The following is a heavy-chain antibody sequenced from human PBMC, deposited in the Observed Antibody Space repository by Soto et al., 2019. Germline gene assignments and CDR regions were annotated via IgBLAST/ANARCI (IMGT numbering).Heavy chain of an antibody. V-gene: IGHV4-38-2*01. Sequence: PSETLSLTCAVSGYSISSGYYWGWIRQPPGKGLEWIGTIYHSGSTFHNPSLKSRVTISVDTSKNQFSLRLRSVTAADTAVYYCAVGYCSSTTCSREYLQHCGQGTLVTVYS. CDR1: GYSISSGYY. D-gene: IGHD2-2*01. CDR3: AVGYCSSTTCSREYLQH. CDR2: IYHSGST. J-gene: IGHJ1*01.